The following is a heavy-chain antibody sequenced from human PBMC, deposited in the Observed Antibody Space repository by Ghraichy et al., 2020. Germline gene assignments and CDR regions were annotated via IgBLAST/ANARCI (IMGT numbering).Heavy chain of an antibody. D-gene: IGHD6-13*01. Sequence: SETLSLTCTVSGGSISSSSYYWGWIRQPPGKGLEWIGSIYYTGSTYYNPSLKSRVTISVDTSKNQFSLNLTSVTAADTAVYFCASSIPASLKACFDPWGQGTLVTVSS. CDR3: ASSIPASLKACFDP. J-gene: IGHJ5*02. V-gene: IGHV4-39*01. CDR2: IYYTGST. CDR1: GGSISSSSYY.